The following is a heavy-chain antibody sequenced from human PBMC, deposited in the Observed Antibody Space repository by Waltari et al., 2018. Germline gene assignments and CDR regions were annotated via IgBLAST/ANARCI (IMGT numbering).Heavy chain of an antibody. Sequence: QVQLQQWGAGLLKPSETLSLTCAVYGGSFIGYYWSWIRQPPGKGLEWIGEINHSGSTNYNPSLKSRVTISVDTSKNQFSLKLSSVTAADTAVYYCARAGRAGYSSGKRFDYWGQGTLVTVSS. D-gene: IGHD3-22*01. CDR3: ARAGRAGYSSGKRFDY. CDR1: GGSFIGYY. J-gene: IGHJ4*02. V-gene: IGHV4-34*01. CDR2: INHSGST.